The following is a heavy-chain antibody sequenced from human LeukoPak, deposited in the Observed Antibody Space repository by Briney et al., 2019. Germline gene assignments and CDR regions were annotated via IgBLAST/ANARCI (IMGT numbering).Heavy chain of an antibody. CDR1: GGSMTNYY. J-gene: IGHJ4*02. V-gene: IGHV4-4*07. D-gene: IGHD2-21*01. CDR2: IYGNGNT. CDR3: ARGGSSDWYPLMK. Sequence: SETLPLTCTVSGGSMTNYYWHWIRQPAGKGLEWIGHIYGNGNTDFNPSLNSRVTISLDKSQNQFSLQLKSVTAADTAVYYCARGGSSDWYPLMKWGQGILVTVSS.